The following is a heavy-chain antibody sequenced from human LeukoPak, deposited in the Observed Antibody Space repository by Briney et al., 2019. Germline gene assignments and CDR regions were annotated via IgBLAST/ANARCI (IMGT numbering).Heavy chain of an antibody. CDR3: ARQCSSTSCYGTPIFDH. J-gene: IGHJ4*02. D-gene: IGHD2-2*01. CDR1: GGSIRSSSYY. V-gene: IGHV4-39*01. Sequence: TSETLSLTCTVSGGSIRSSSYYWGWIRQPPGKGLEWSGNIYYSGSTYYNASLKSRGTISVDTSKNQFYLKLNSVTAADTAVYYCARQCSSTSCYGTPIFDHWGQGTLVTVSA. CDR2: IYYSGST.